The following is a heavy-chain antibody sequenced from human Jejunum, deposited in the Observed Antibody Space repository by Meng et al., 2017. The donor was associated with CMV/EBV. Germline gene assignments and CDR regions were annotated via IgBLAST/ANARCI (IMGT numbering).Heavy chain of an antibody. CDR3: VPYRTSSYWFGP. CDR2: INSNSGAT. CDR1: GYSFTADF. D-gene: IGHD3-16*01. V-gene: IGHV1-2*02. J-gene: IGHJ5*02. Sequence: CKALGYSFTADFIFWVRQAPGQGLEWMGWINSNSGATNYAQNFQGRVTMTRDTSISTVYMDLNSLTSDDTAIYYCVPYRTSSYWFGPWDQGTLVTVSS.